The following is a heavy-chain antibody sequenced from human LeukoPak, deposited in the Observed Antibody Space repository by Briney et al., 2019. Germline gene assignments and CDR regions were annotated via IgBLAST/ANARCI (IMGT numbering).Heavy chain of an antibody. V-gene: IGHV3-74*01. J-gene: IGHJ6*03. Sequence: GGSLRLSCAASGFTFSSYAMHWVRQAPGKGLVWVSRISSDGSRVTYADSVKGRFTISRDNAKNSLYLQMNSLRAEDTAVYYCARVPYEQLESYYYYYYMDVWGKGTTVTVSS. CDR2: ISSDGSRV. D-gene: IGHD6-13*01. CDR3: ARVPYEQLESYYYYYYMDV. CDR1: GFTFSSYA.